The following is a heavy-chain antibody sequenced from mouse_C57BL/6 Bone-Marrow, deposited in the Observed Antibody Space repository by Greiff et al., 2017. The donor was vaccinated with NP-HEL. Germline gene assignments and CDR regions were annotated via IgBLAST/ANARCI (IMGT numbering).Heavy chain of an antibody. V-gene: IGHV5-9-1*02. CDR2: ISSGGDYI. Sequence: EVMLVESGEGLVKPGGSLKLSCAASGFTFSSYAMSWVRQTPEKRLEWVAYISSGGDYIYYADTVKGRFTISRDNARNTLYLQMSSLKSEDTAMDYCTRDITTVVTDYFDYWGQGTTLTVSS. CDR3: TRDITTVVTDYFDY. J-gene: IGHJ2*01. D-gene: IGHD1-1*01. CDR1: GFTFSSYA.